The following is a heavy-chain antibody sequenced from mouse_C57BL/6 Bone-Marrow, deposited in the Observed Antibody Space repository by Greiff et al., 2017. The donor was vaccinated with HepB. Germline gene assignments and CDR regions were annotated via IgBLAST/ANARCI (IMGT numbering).Heavy chain of an antibody. D-gene: IGHD2-3*01. Sequence: VHLVESGPGLVAPSQRLSITCTVSGFSLTSYGVSWVRQPPGKGLEWLGVIWGDGSTNYHSALISRLSISKDNSKSQVFLKLNSLQTDDTATYYGAKGWLLRHYYAMDYWGQGTSVTVSS. V-gene: IGHV2-3*01. CDR1: GFSLTSYG. J-gene: IGHJ4*01. CDR2: IWGDGST. CDR3: AKGWLLRHYYAMDY.